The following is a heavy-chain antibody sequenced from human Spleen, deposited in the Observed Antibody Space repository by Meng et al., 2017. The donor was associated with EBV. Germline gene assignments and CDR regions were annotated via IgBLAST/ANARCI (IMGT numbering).Heavy chain of an antibody. V-gene: IGHV2-5*02. CDR1: GFALSTSGVG. CDR3: VHKLTDTAVAFDY. J-gene: IGHJ4*02. Sequence: QIPLQESVPTLVKPKQIRKLTCTFSGFALSTSGVGVGWIRQPPGKALEWLALIYWDDDRSFSPSLKNRLTITKDTYKNQVVLTMTNMDPVDTATYYCVHKLTDTAVAFDYWGQGTLVTVSS. CDR2: IYWDDDR. D-gene: IGHD5-18*01.